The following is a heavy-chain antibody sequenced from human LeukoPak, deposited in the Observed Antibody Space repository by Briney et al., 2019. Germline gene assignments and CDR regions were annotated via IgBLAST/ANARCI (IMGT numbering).Heavy chain of an antibody. J-gene: IGHJ4*02. CDR1: GFKFSDYY. D-gene: IGHD4-23*01. V-gene: IGHV3-11*04. CDR2: ISSSGSTI. Sequence: GGSLRLSCEASGFKFSDYYMGWVRQAPGEGLEWISYISSSGSTIYYADSVKGRFTISRDNAKNSLYLQMNSLRAEDTAVYYCARDYGGSSPFDYWGQGTLVTVSS. CDR3: ARDYGGSSPFDY.